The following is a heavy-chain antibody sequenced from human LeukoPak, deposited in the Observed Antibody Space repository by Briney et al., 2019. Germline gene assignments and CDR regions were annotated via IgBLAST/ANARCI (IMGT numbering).Heavy chain of an antibody. CDR1: GGTFSSYA. J-gene: IGHJ6*03. V-gene: IGHV1-69*13. CDR3: ARDPHKVDRITGTTVDYYYYYMDV. CDR2: IIPIFGTA. D-gene: IGHD1-7*01. Sequence: SVKVSCKASGGTFSSYAISWVRQAPGQGLEWMGGIIPIFGTANYAQKFQGRVTITADESTSTAYMELSSLRSEDTAVYYCARDPHKVDRITGTTVDYYYYYMDVWGKGTTVTVSS.